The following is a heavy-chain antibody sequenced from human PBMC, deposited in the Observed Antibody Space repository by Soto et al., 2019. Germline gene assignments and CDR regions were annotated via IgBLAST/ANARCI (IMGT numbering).Heavy chain of an antibody. V-gene: IGHV3-20*04. CDR2: INWNGGST. Sequence: PGGSLRLSCAASGFTFSRYGMHWVRQAPGKGLEWVSGINWNGGSTGYADSVKGRFTISRDNAKNSLYLQMNSLRAEDTALYYCARDNPEGGSGLYYYYYYGMDVWGQGTTVTVS. CDR1: GFTFSRYG. J-gene: IGHJ6*02. CDR3: ARDNPEGGSGLYYYYYYGMDV. D-gene: IGHD1-26*01.